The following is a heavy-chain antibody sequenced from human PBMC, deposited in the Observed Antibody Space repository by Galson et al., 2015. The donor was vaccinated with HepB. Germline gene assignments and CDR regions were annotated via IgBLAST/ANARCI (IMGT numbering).Heavy chain of an antibody. CDR3: AKDLAAQKHPTRVYYNYYMDV. V-gene: IGHV3-30*18. CDR2: ISYDGSNK. J-gene: IGHJ6*03. Sequence: SLRLSGAASGFTFCSYGIHWVRQAPVKRLEWVAVISYDGSNKYYSDSVKGRFTISRDDSQNTLYLQMNSLRAEDTAVYYCAKDLAAQKHPTRVYYNYYMDVWGKGTTVTVSS. CDR1: GFTFCSYG.